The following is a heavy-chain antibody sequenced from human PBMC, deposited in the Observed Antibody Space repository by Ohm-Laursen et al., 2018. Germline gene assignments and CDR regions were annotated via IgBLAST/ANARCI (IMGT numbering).Heavy chain of an antibody. J-gene: IGHJ4*02. D-gene: IGHD2-8*01. V-gene: IGHV3-48*01. CDR2: ISSSSSNI. CDR1: GFTFSRYS. Sequence: SLRLSCAASGFTFSRYSMNWVRQAPGKGLEWVSCISSSSSNIYYADSVKGRFTISRDNAKNSLHLQVNSLRAEDTAVYYCARGVYATPYFDYWGQGTLVTVSS. CDR3: ARGVYATPYFDY.